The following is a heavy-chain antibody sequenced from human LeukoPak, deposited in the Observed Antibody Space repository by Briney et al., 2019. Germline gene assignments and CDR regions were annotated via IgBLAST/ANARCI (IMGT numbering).Heavy chain of an antibody. Sequence: PGGSLRLSCAASGFTFSSYEMNWVRQAPGKGLEWVSYISSSGSTIYYADSVKGRFTISRDNAKNSLYLQMNSLRAEDTAVYYCARDFIRSWYTTYYYYGMDVWGQGTTVTVSS. V-gene: IGHV3-48*03. J-gene: IGHJ6*02. D-gene: IGHD6-13*01. CDR2: ISSSGSTI. CDR1: GFTFSSYE. CDR3: ARDFIRSWYTTYYYYGMDV.